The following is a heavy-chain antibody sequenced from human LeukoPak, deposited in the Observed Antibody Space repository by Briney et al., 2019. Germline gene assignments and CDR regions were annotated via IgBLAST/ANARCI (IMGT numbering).Heavy chain of an antibody. CDR1: GGTFSSYA. CDR2: IIPILGIA. V-gene: IGHV1-69*04. CDR3: ARDLKSYYYDSSGYSPNAFDI. J-gene: IGHJ3*02. D-gene: IGHD3-22*01. Sequence: SVKVSCKASGGTFSSYAISWVRQAPGQGLEWMGRIIPILGIANYAQKFQGRVTMTTDTSTSTAYMELRSLRSDDTAVYYCARDLKSYYYDSSGYSPNAFDIWGQGTMVTVSS.